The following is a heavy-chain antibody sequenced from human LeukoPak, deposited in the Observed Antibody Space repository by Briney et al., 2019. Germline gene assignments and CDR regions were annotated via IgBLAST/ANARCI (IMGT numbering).Heavy chain of an antibody. CDR2: MSRSGGSR. V-gene: IGHV3-23*01. CDR3: AKDTDEVPAAMAVY. J-gene: IGHJ4*02. D-gene: IGHD2-2*01. CDR1: GFTFSSYA. Sequence: GGSLTLSCAVSGFTFSSYAMSWVRQAPGKGLEWVSAMSRSGGSRYYADPVKGRFTIPRENSKNTLYPQMNSLRAEDTAGYCCAKDTDEVPAAMAVYWGEGTLVTVSS.